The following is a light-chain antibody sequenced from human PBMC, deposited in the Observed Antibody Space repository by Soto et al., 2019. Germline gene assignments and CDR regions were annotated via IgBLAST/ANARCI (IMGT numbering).Light chain of an antibody. CDR3: KQYGSSPTT. CDR2: GAS. Sequence: EIVLTQSPGTLSLSPGERATLSCRASQSVSNTYLAWYQHKPGQAPRLLIYGASSRATGIPDWFTGSGAGTDFTLTITEIEPEDFAVYYCKQYGSSPTTFGPGTKVDI. V-gene: IGKV3-20*01. J-gene: IGKJ3*01. CDR1: QSVSNTY.